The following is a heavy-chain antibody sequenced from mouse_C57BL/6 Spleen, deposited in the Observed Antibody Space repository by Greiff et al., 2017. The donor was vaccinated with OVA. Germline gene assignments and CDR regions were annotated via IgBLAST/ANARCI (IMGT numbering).Heavy chain of an antibody. CDR3: TRDGYHSY. J-gene: IGHJ4*01. CDR1: GYTFTDYE. CDR2: IDPETGGT. Sequence: VQLQQSGAELVRPGASVTLSCKASGYTFTDYEMHWVKQTPVHGLEWIGAIDPETGGTAYNQTFKGKAILTADKSSSTAYMELRSLTSEDSAVYYCTRDGYHSYWGQGTSVTVSS. V-gene: IGHV1-15*01. D-gene: IGHD2-3*01.